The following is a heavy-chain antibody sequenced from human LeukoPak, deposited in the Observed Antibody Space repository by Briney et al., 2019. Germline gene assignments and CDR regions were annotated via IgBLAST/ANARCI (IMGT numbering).Heavy chain of an antibody. V-gene: IGHV4-59*01. CDR1: GGSISTYY. J-gene: IGHJ4*02. D-gene: IGHD6-19*01. CDR3: ARFKRAGGWSYFDY. Sequence: SETLSLTCTVSGGSISTYYWSWIRKPPGKGLEWIGHIYNGGSTNYSPSLKSRVTISVDTSKNQFSLKLSSVTAADTAVYYCARFKRAGGWSYFDYWGQGTLVTVSS. CDR2: IYNGGST.